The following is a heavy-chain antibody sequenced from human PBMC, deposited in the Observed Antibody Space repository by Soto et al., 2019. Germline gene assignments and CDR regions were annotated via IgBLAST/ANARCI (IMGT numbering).Heavy chain of an antibody. J-gene: IGHJ6*02. D-gene: IGHD3-3*01. CDR2: ISSSSSTI. CDR3: ARDLYDFWSGYYSNYYYYYGMDV. Sequence: GGSLRLSCAASGFTFSSYSMNWVRQAPGKGLEWVSYISSSSSTIYYADSVKGRFTISRDNAKNSLYLQMNSLRDEDTAVYYCARDLYDFWSGYYSNYYYYYGMDVWGQGTTVTVSS. V-gene: IGHV3-48*02. CDR1: GFTFSSYS.